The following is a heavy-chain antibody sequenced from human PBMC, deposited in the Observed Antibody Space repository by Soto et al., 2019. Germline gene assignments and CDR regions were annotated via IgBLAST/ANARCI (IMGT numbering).Heavy chain of an antibody. CDR3: GGISVGS. D-gene: IGHD6-19*01. Sequence: EVQLLESGGGLVQPGGSLRLSCAASGFTFSSYGLNWVRQAPGKGLEWVSVISDSGGSTYYADSVKGQFTISRDNSKNTLSLQMSSLRAEDTAVYYCGGISVGSWGQGTLVTVSS. CDR2: ISDSGGST. CDR1: GFTFSSYG. J-gene: IGHJ5*02. V-gene: IGHV3-23*01.